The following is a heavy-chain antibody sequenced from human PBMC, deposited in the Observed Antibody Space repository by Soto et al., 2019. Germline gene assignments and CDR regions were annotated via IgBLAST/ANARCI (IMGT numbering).Heavy chain of an antibody. D-gene: IGHD6-13*01. CDR2: IIPMFGTT. CDR3: ARAAIHGSSWYFWFDP. CDR1: VGTFSSHA. J-gene: IGHJ5*02. Sequence: SVKVSCKTSVGTFSSHAINWVRQAPGQGLEWMGGIIPMFGTTNYAQKFKGRVTISADESTSTAYMELSSLRSEDAAVYYCARAAIHGSSWYFWFDPWGQGTLVTASS. V-gene: IGHV1-69*13.